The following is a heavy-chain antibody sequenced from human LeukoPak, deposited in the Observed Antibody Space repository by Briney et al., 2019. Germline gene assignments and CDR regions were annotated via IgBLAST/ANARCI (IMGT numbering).Heavy chain of an antibody. CDR3: ARDSSHYLGSSDY. CDR1: GFTFSNYP. J-gene: IGHJ4*02. CDR2: IGGSDGTT. Sequence: GGSLRLSCAASGFTFSNYPMTWVRQAPGKGLEWVLIIGGSDGTTFYADSVKGRFTISRDNSKNTLFLQMNSLRAEDTAIYYCARDSSHYLGSSDYWGQGTLVTVSS. D-gene: IGHD6-6*01. V-gene: IGHV3-23*01.